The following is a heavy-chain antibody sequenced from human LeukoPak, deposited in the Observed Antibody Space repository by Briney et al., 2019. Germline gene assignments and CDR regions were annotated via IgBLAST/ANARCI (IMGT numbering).Heavy chain of an antibody. V-gene: IGHV3-74*01. CDR3: ARGGLFAYYFDY. CDR2: IKGDGSST. Sequence: GGSLRLSCAASGFTFTTYGMHWVRQTPGKGLVWVSRIKGDGSSTSYADSVKGRFTISRDNAKNTVYLQMNSLRAEDTAVYYCARGGLFAYYFDYWGQGTLVTVSS. CDR1: GFTFTTYG. D-gene: IGHD3-10*02. J-gene: IGHJ4*02.